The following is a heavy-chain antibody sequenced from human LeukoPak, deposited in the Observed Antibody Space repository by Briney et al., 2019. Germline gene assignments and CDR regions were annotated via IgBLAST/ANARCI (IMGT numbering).Heavy chain of an antibody. Sequence: GGSLRLSCAASGFTFSDYYMSWIRQAPGKGLEWVSYISSSGSTIYYADSVKGRFTISRDNAKNSLYLQMNSLRAEDTAVCYCARETVVAATPYYYYYYMDVWGKGTTVTVSS. CDR3: ARETVVAATPYYYYYYMDV. D-gene: IGHD2-15*01. V-gene: IGHV3-11*04. CDR1: GFTFSDYY. J-gene: IGHJ6*03. CDR2: ISSSGSTI.